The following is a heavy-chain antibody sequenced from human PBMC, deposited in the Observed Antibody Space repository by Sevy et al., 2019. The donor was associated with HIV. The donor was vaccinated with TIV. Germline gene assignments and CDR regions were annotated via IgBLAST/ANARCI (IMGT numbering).Heavy chain of an antibody. CDR3: GRVEGGL. Sequence: GGSLRLSCVASGFTFETQWMHWVRRAPGKGLEWVSRINIDGKNVAYAESVKGRFTISRDNAKNTLYLQMHSLRVEDTAIYFCGRVEGGLWGQGVPGTVSS. J-gene: IGHJ4*02. CDR2: INIDGKNV. V-gene: IGHV3-74*01. D-gene: IGHD2-15*01. CDR1: GFTFETQW.